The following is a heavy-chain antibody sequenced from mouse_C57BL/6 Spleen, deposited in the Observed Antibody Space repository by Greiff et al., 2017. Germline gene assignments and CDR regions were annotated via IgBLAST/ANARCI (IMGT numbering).Heavy chain of an antibody. D-gene: IGHD2-4*01. Sequence: EVKLVESGPGLVKPSQSLSLTCSVTGYSITSGYYWNWIRQFPGNKLEWMGYISYDGSNNYNPSLKNRITITRDTSKNQFFLKLNSVTTEDTATYYCASAHYDSFAYWGQGTLVTVSA. J-gene: IGHJ3*01. CDR2: ISYDGSN. V-gene: IGHV3-6*01. CDR3: ASAHYDSFAY. CDR1: GYSITSGYY.